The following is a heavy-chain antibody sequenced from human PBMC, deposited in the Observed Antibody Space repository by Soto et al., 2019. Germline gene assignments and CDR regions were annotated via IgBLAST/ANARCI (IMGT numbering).Heavy chain of an antibody. CDR2: MNPNSGNT. D-gene: IGHD2-8*01. V-gene: IGHV1-8*01. CDR3: ARGIHRGRALMGVWFDP. CDR1: GYTFTSYD. J-gene: IGHJ5*02. Sequence: QVQLVQSGAEVKKPGASVKVSCMASGYTFTSYDINWVRQATGQGLEWMGWMNPNSGNTGYAQKFQGRVTMTRNTSISTAYMELSSLRSEDTAVYYCARGIHRGRALMGVWFDPWGQGTLVTVSS.